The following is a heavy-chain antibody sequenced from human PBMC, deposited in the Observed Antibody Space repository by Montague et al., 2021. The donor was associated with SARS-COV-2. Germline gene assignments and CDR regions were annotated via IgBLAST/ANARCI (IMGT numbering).Heavy chain of an antibody. CDR2: INLAGDI. V-gene: IGHV3-53*01. CDR1: GFSVSDFF. CDR3: VRALGSGYDL. D-gene: IGHD3-9*01. Sequence: ETLSLTCAPSGFSVSDFFMSWVRQGPVRGLEWLSYINLAGDIYYADSVKGRFTISRDTSNNRVFLQMNSLRVDDTALYYCVRALGSGYDLWGQGTLVTVSS. J-gene: IGHJ5*02.